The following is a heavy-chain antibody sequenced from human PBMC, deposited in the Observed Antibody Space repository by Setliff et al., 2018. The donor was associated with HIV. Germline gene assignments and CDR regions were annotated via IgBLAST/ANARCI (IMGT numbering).Heavy chain of an antibody. CDR1: GFTFKTYS. V-gene: IGHV3-7*01. J-gene: IGHJ4*02. D-gene: IGHD6-13*01. CDR2: IKQDGSEK. CDR3: AKNLYSSIWSPLDY. Sequence: GGSLRLSCVGSGFTFKTYSMNWVRQAPGKGLEWVANIKQDGSEKYYVDSVKGRFTISRDNSKNTLFLQMGSLRTEDTAVYFCAKNLYSSIWSPLDYWGQGTLVTVSS.